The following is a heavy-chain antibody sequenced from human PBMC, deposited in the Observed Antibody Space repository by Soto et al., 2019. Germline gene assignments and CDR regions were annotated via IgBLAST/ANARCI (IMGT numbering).Heavy chain of an antibody. V-gene: IGHV3-23*01. CDR2: IMNTGADT. CDR1: GFTFSNHA. CDR3: AKASGESYPGSRVFDS. D-gene: IGHD3-10*01. Sequence: HPGGSLRLSCAASGFTFSNHAMTWVRQAPGKGLEWVSVIMNTGADTLYADSVKGRFTISRDNSKNTLYLQMNSLTADDTAMYYCAKASGESYPGSRVFDSWGQGTRVTVSS. J-gene: IGHJ4*02.